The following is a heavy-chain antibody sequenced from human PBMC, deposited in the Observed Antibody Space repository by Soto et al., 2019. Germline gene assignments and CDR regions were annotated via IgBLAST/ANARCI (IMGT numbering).Heavy chain of an antibody. CDR3: ARGSCSYPLPYFDY. V-gene: IGHV4-30-4*01. CDR2: IYYSGST. Sequence: PSETLSLTCAVSDDSMTSGHYYWSWIRQPQGKGLEWIGYIYYSGSTYYNPSLKSRLTISVDKSKNQFSLKLSSVTAADTAFYYCARGSCSYPLPYFDYWGQKTLVTVSS. D-gene: IGHD3-22*01. CDR1: DDSMTSGHYY. J-gene: IGHJ4*02.